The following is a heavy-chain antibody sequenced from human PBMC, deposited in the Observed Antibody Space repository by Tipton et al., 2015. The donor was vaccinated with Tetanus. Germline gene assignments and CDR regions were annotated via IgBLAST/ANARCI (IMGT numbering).Heavy chain of an antibody. CDR3: TGGKGGDYIFDF. CDR2: IFFPGSI. D-gene: IGHD4-17*01. CDR1: GGSISRYY. V-gene: IGHV4-59*01. J-gene: IGHJ4*01. Sequence: TLSLTCTVSGGSISRYYLSWIRQPPGKGPEWIGYIFFPGSINYNPSLKSRVIISVDTPKSQVSLKLSSVTAADPAVFFCTGGKGGDYIFDFWGHGTLVTVSS.